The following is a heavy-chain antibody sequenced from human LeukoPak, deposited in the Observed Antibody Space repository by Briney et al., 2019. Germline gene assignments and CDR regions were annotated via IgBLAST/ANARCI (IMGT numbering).Heavy chain of an antibody. Sequence: PGGSLRLSCAVSGLILSSYGMHWVRQAPGKGLEWVAFIRYDGSNKYYADSVKGRFTISRDNSKNTLYLQMNSLRAEDTAVYYCVKDSKRWKTYYYESGSHYFDYWGQGTLVTVSS. V-gene: IGHV3-30*02. D-gene: IGHD3-10*01. CDR2: IRYDGSNK. CDR1: GLILSSYG. J-gene: IGHJ4*02. CDR3: VKDSKRWKTYYYESGSHYFDY.